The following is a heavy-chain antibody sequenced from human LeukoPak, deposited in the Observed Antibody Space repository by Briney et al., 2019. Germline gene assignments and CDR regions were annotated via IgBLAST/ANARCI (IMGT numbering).Heavy chain of an antibody. V-gene: IGHV4-4*07. CDR1: GGSFSTYY. J-gene: IGHJ4*02. CDR3: ARDAKYYYGSRTYFFFEY. D-gene: IGHD3-10*01. Sequence: SETLSLTCTVSGGSFSTYYWSWIRQPAGKGLEWIGHIYTSGTANYNPSLKSRVTMSIDTSKNQFSLKLSSVTAADTAIYYCARDAKYYYGSRTYFFFEYWGQGTLLSVSS. CDR2: IYTSGTA.